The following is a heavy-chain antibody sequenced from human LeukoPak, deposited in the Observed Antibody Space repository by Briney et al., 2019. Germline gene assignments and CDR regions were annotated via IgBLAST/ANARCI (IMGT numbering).Heavy chain of an antibody. CDR2: IKSDGTTT. CDR3: ARAFGNSGYYYFDY. D-gene: IGHD5-12*01. V-gene: IGHV3-74*01. CDR1: GFTFSSYW. Sequence: GGSLRLSCAASGFTFSSYWMHWVRQAPGKGLVWVSRIKSDGTTTTYADSVQGRFTVSRDHAKSTLYLQVNSLRAEDTAVYYCARAFGNSGYYYFDYWGQGTLVTVSS. J-gene: IGHJ4*02.